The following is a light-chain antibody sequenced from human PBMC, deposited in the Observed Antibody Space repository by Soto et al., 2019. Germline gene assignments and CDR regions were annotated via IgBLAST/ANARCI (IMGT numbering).Light chain of an antibody. V-gene: IGLV1-40*01. CDR1: SSNIGAGYN. CDR3: QCYDSSRSGFVV. J-gene: IGLJ2*01. Sequence: QSVLTQPPSVSGAPGQRVTISCTGSSSNIGAGYNVHWYQQLPGTAPKLLIYGNSNRPSGVPDRFSGSKSGTSASLAITGLQAEDEADYYCQCYDSSRSGFVVFGGGTKLTVL. CDR2: GNS.